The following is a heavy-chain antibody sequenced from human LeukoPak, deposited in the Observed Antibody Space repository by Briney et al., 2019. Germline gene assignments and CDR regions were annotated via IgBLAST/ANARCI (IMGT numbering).Heavy chain of an antibody. CDR1: GFTFSSYA. CDR2: ISYDGSNK. D-gene: IGHD5-18*01. CDR3: ARTYVDTAMVTYYYYYYMDV. Sequence: PGGSLRLSCAASGFTFSSYAMHWVRQAPGKGLEWVAVISYDGSNKYYADSVKGRFTISRDNAKNSLYLQMNSLRAEDTAVYYCARTYVDTAMVTYYYYYYMDVWGQGTTVTVSS. J-gene: IGHJ6*03. V-gene: IGHV3-30-3*01.